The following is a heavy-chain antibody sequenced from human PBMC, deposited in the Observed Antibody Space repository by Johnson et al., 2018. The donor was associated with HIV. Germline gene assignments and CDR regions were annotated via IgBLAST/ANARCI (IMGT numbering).Heavy chain of an antibody. Sequence: QVQLVESGGGVVQPGGSLRLSCAASGFTFRSYGMHWVHQAPGKGLEWVAFIRYDGSNKYYADSVKGRFTISRDNSKNTLYLQMNSLRAENTAVYYCATISVIPSRVNDAFDIWGQGTMVTVSS. CDR1: GFTFRSYG. J-gene: IGHJ3*02. CDR3: ATISVIPSRVNDAFDI. V-gene: IGHV3-30*02. CDR2: IRYDGSNK. D-gene: IGHD3-16*02.